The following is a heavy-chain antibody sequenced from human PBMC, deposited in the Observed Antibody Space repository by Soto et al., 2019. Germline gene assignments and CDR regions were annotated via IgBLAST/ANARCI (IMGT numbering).Heavy chain of an antibody. V-gene: IGHV1-58*01. CDR1: GFTFTSSA. CDR3: AAERKTPYYYYGMDV. CDR2: IVVGSGNT. Sequence: GASVKVSCKASGFTFTSSAVQWVRQARGQRLEWIGWIVVGSGNTNYAQKFQERVTITRDMSTSTAYMELSSLRSEDTAVYYCAAERKTPYYYYGMDVWGQGTTVTVYS. J-gene: IGHJ6*02.